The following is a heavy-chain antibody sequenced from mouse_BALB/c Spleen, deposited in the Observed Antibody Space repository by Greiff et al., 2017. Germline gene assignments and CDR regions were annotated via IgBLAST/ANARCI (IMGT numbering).Heavy chain of an antibody. CDR1: GFTFSSYT. J-gene: IGHJ2*01. CDR2: ISNGGGST. V-gene: IGHV5-12-2*01. Sequence: EVMLVESGGGLVQPGGSLKLSCAASGFTFSSYTMSWVRQTPEKRLEWVAYISNGGGSTYYPDTVKGRFTISRDNAKNTLYLQMSSLKSEDTAMYYCARQKLGYYFDYWGQGTTLTVSS. CDR3: ARQKLGYYFDY. D-gene: IGHD4-1*01.